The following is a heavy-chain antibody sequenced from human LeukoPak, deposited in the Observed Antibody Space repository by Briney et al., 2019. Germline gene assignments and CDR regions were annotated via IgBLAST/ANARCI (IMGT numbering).Heavy chain of an antibody. CDR1: GYSISSGYY. V-gene: IGHV4-38-2*02. D-gene: IGHD3-10*01. CDR2: IYHSGST. Sequence: PSETLSLTCTVSGYSISSGYYWGWIRQPPGKGLEWIGSIYHSGSTYYNPSLKSRVTISVDTSKNQLSLKLSSVTAADTAVYYCARLRGGADYWGQGTLVTVSS. CDR3: ARLRGGADY. J-gene: IGHJ4*02.